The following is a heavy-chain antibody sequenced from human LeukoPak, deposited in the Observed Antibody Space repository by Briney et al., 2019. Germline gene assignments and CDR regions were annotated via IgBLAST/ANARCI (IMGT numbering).Heavy chain of an antibody. D-gene: IGHD3-22*01. CDR2: ISAYNGNT. Sequence: GSVKVSRKASGYTFTSYGISWVRQAPGQGLEWMGWISAYNGNTNYAQKLQGRVTMTTDTSTSTAYMELRSLRSEDTAVYYCAREWGLESSGYYYAYWGQGTLVTVSS. J-gene: IGHJ4*02. CDR1: GYTFTSYG. CDR3: AREWGLESSGYYYAY. V-gene: IGHV1-18*01.